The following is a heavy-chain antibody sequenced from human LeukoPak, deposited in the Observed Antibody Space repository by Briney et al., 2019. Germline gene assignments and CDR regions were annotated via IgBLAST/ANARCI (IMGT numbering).Heavy chain of an antibody. V-gene: IGHV4-4*07. CDR1: GGSISSYY. Sequence: PSETLSLTCTVSGGSISSYYWSWIRQPAGKGLEWIGRIYTSGSTNYNPSLKSRVTMSVDTSKNQFSLKLSSVTAADTAVYYCARDHFAFSGIWFGESRYYYGMDVWGQGTTVTVSS. CDR3: ARDHFAFSGIWFGESRYYYGMDV. CDR2: IYTSGST. D-gene: IGHD3-10*01. J-gene: IGHJ6*02.